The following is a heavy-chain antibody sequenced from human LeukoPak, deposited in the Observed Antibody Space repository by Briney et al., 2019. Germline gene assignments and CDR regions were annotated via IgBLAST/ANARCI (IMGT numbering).Heavy chain of an antibody. J-gene: IGHJ4*02. V-gene: IGHV1-2*02. CDR1: GYTFTGYY. D-gene: IGHD6-19*01. CDR3: ARVSGGYSSGWSYDY. CDR2: INPNSGGT. Sequence: ASVKVSCKASGYTFTGYYMHWVRQAPGQGLEWMGWINPNSGGTNYAQKFQDRVTMTRDTSITTAYMDMSRLRSDDTAVYYCARVSGGYSSGWSYDYWGQGTLVTVSS.